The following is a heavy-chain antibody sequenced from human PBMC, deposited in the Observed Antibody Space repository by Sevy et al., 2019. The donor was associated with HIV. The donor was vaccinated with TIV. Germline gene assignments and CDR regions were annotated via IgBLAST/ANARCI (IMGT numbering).Heavy chain of an antibody. Sequence: GGSLRLSCAASGFTFSSYGMHWVRQAPGKGLEWVAVIWYDGSNKYYADSVKSRFTISRDNSKNTLYLQMNSLRAEDTAVYYCARGITMVRGVTQRGMDVWGQGTTVTVSS. D-gene: IGHD3-10*01. V-gene: IGHV3-33*01. CDR3: ARGITMVRGVTQRGMDV. CDR1: GFTFSSYG. CDR2: IWYDGSNK. J-gene: IGHJ6*02.